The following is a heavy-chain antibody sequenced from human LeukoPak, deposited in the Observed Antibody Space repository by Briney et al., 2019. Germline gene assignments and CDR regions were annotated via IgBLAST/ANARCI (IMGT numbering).Heavy chain of an antibody. CDR3: ARAHWRRWFDP. CDR2: IYYTGNT. D-gene: IGHD3-3*01. V-gene: IGHV4-39*01. CDR1: GGPISSPNNY. Sequence: PSETLSLTCTVSGGPISSPNNYWGWIRQPPGRGLEWIATIYYTGNTYYNPSLKSRITISVDTSKNQFSLKLSSVTAADTAVYYCARAHWRRWFDPWGQGTLVTVSS. J-gene: IGHJ5*02.